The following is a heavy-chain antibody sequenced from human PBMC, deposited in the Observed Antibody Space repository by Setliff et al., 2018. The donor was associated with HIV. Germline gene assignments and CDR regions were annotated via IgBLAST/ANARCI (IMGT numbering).Heavy chain of an antibody. Sequence: SVKVSCKASGGSFRNHAINWVRQAPGQGLEWMGGIIPLLGTPNYAHKFQGRVTITADKYSSTVYMELSSLRSEDSAVFYCARDRSGIAVAAPDAFDVWGQGTMVTVSS. CDR2: IIPLLGTP. J-gene: IGHJ3*01. CDR1: GGSFRNHA. D-gene: IGHD6-19*01. V-gene: IGHV1-69*06. CDR3: ARDRSGIAVAAPDAFDV.